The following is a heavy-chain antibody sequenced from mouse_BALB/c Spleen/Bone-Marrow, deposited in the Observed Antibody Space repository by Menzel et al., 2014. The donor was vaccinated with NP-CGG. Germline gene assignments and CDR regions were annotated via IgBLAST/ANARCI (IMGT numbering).Heavy chain of an antibody. CDR1: GYTFTDYN. D-gene: IGHD1-1*01. CDR3: ARYGSSPYYAMDY. Sequence: VQLVESGPELVKPGASVKISCKASGYTFTDYNMHWVKQSHGKSLEWIGYIYPYNGGTGYNQKFKSKATLTVDNSSSTAYMELRSLTSEDSAVYYCARYGSSPYYAMDYWGQGTSVTVSS. J-gene: IGHJ4*01. V-gene: IGHV1S29*02. CDR2: IYPYNGGT.